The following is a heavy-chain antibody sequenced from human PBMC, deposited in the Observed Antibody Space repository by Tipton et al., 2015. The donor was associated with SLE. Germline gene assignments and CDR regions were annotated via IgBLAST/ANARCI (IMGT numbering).Heavy chain of an antibody. CDR2: MYYSGST. Sequence: GLVKPSETLSLTCTVSGGPISSYYWSWIRQPPGKGLEWIGYMYYSGSTNYNPSLKSRVTISVDTSKNQFSLKLSPVTAADTAVYYCARGPRLDYWGQGTLVTVSS. V-gene: IGHV4-59*12. J-gene: IGHJ4*02. CDR1: GGPISSYY. CDR3: ARGPRLDY.